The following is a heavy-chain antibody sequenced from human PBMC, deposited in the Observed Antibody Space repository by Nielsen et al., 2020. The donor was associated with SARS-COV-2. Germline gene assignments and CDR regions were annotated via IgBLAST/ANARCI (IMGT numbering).Heavy chain of an antibody. V-gene: IGHV1-2*04. CDR2: INPNSGGT. CDR3: ARGGQLGIWSRVADGFDY. D-gene: IGHD7-27*01. Sequence: ASVKVSCKASGYTFTGYYMHWVRQAPGQGLEWMGWINPNSGGTNYAQKFQGWDTMTRDTSISTAYMELSRLRSDDTAVYYCARGGQLGIWSRVADGFDYWGQGTLVTVSS. CDR1: GYTFTGYY. J-gene: IGHJ4*02.